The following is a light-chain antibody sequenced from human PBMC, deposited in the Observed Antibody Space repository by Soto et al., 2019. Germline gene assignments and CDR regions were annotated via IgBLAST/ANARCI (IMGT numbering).Light chain of an antibody. CDR2: EVT. J-gene: IGLJ2*01. CDR1: SSDVGDYNY. V-gene: IGLV2-8*01. CDR3: SSFAGGGNPVL. Sequence: QSALTQPPSASGSLGQSVTISCTGTSSDVGDYNYVSRHHQHPGKAPKLMIYEVTKRPSGVPDRFSGSKSGNTASLTVSGLQAEDEADYYCSSFAGGGNPVLFGGGTKLTVL.